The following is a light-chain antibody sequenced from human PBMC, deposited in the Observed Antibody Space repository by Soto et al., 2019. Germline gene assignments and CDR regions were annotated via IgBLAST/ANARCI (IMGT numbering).Light chain of an antibody. Sequence: VMTQSPATLSVSPGERATLSCWASETVATNLAWYQQKPGQAPRLLISGASTRAAGISDRFRGSGSGTEFTLTISSLQSEDFAVYYCQQYNNWPGITFGQGTRLEIK. CDR3: QQYNNWPGIT. J-gene: IGKJ5*01. CDR1: ETVATN. V-gene: IGKV3-15*01. CDR2: GAS.